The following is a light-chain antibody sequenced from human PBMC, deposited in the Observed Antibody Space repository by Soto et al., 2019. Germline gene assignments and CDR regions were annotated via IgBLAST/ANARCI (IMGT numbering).Light chain of an antibody. CDR1: RSDVGGYNS. V-gene: IGLV2-14*01. J-gene: IGLJ1*01. CDR3: SSYTSSSTLGV. Sequence: QSALTQPASVSGSPGQSITISCTGIRSDVGGYNSVSWYQQHPGKAPKVMIYDVNNRPSGVSNRFSGSKSGNTASLTISGLQAEDEADYYCSSYTSSSTLGVFGTGTKVTVL. CDR2: DVN.